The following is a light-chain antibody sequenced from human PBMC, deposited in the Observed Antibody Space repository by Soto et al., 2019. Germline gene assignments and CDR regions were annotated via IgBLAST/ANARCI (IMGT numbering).Light chain of an antibody. CDR2: AAT. V-gene: IGKV1-39*01. CDR3: QQSYNSPYT. J-gene: IGKJ2*01. CDR1: QSINNY. Sequence: DIQMTQSPSSLSASLGDRVTITCRASQSINNYLNWYQQEEGKAPKLLIYAATSLQSGVPSRFSGSGSGTEFTLTISSLHPGDFATYSCQQSYNSPYTFGLGTKLEIK.